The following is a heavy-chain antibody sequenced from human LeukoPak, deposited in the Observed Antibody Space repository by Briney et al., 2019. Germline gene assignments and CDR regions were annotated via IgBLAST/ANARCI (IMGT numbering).Heavy chain of an antibody. CDR1: GYSFTDYF. D-gene: IGHD2-15*01. CDR2: INPNSGGT. CDR3: ARGGGGLAY. V-gene: IGHV1-2*02. J-gene: IGHJ4*02. Sequence: GASVKVSCKASGYSFTDYFIHWVRQAPGQGLEWMGWINPNSGGTNYAQKFQGRVTMTRDTSISTAYMELTCLTSDDTAVYFCARGGGGLAYWGPGTLVTVSS.